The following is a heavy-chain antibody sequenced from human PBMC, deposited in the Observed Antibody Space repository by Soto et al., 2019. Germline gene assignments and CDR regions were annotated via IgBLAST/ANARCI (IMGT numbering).Heavy chain of an antibody. J-gene: IGHJ6*02. D-gene: IGHD2-2*01. CDR2: IWCDGSKK. Sequence: QMQLVDSGGGVVQPGRSLTLSCAASGFTFRSYGIHWVRQAPGKGLEWVALIWCDGSKKYYVDSVKGRFAVSRDNSKNTMYLQMNSLRVEDTGVYYGARDPLVPSGYGMVVWGQGTTVTVSS. V-gene: IGHV3-33*01. CDR1: GFTFRSYG. CDR3: ARDPLVPSGYGMVV.